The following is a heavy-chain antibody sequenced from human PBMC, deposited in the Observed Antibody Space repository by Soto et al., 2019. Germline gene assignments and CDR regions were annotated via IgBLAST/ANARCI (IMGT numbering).Heavy chain of an antibody. Sequence: ASVKVSCKASGYTFTSYYMHWVRQAPGQGLEWMGIINPSGGSTSYAQKFQGRVTMTRDTSTSTVYMELSSLRSEDTAVYYCAREEGDGGYDYGGYFDYWGQGTLVTVSS. J-gene: IGHJ4*02. D-gene: IGHD5-12*01. CDR3: AREEGDGGYDYGGYFDY. CDR2: INPSGGST. CDR1: GYTFTSYY. V-gene: IGHV1-46*01.